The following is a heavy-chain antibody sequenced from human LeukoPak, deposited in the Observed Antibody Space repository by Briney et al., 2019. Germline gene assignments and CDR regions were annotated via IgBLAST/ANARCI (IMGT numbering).Heavy chain of an antibody. CDR2: ISYDGSNK. V-gene: IGHV3-30-3*01. CDR3: ASPDVVVVAANDY. D-gene: IGHD2-15*01. J-gene: IGHJ4*02. Sequence: PGGSLRLSCAASGFTFSSYAMHWVRQAPGKGLEWVAVISYDGSNKYYADSVKGRFTISRDNSKNTLYLQMNSLRAEDTAVYYCASPDVVVVAANDYWGQGTLVTVSS. CDR1: GFTFSSYA.